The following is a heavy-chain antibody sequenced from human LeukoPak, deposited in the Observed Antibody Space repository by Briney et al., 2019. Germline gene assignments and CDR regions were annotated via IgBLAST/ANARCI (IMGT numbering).Heavy chain of an antibody. D-gene: IGHD3-10*01. CDR2: ISYDGSKK. J-gene: IGHJ4*02. CDR3: GNGGGLLWFGELSNYFDY. V-gene: IGHV3-30*18. Sequence: GGSLRLSCAASGFTFSSYGMHWVRQAPSKGLEWVAVISYDGSKKYYADSVKGRFTSSRDNSKNALFLQMNSLRAEDTAVYYCGNGGGLLWFGELSNYFDYWGQGTLVTVSS. CDR1: GFTFSSYG.